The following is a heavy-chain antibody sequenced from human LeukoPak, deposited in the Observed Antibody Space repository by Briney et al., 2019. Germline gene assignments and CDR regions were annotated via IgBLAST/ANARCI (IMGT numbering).Heavy chain of an antibody. Sequence: GGSLRLSCAASGFTVGSSYMGWVRQAPGKGLEWVSVIYSGGSTYYADSMKGRFTLSRDNSKNTLYLQMNSLRAEDTAVYYCARLSGSYYEADYWGEGTLVTVSS. J-gene: IGHJ4*02. V-gene: IGHV3-53*01. D-gene: IGHD1-26*01. CDR2: IYSGGST. CDR1: GFTVGSSY. CDR3: ARLSGSYYEADY.